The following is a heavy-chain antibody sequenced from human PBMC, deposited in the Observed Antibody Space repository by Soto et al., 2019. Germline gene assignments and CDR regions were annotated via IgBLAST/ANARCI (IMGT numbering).Heavy chain of an antibody. J-gene: IGHJ4*02. CDR3: ASREIQGPIDY. Sequence: QVQLQESGPGLVKPSDTLSLTCAVSGYSISSSNWWGWIRQPPGKGLEWIGYIYYSGTTYYNPSLKSRGTMSGDTSKNQFSLKLTSVTAVDTAVYYCASREIQGPIDYWGQGTLVTVSS. CDR1: GYSISSSNW. CDR2: IYYSGTT. D-gene: IGHD1-26*01. V-gene: IGHV4-28*01.